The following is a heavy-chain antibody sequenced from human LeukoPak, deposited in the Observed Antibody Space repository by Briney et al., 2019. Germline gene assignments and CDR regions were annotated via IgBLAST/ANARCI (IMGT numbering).Heavy chain of an antibody. CDR2: INPNSGGT. J-gene: IGHJ4*02. Sequence: ASVKVSCKASGYTFTCYYMHWVRQAPGQGLEWMGWINPNSGGTNYAQKFQGRVTMTRDTSISTAYMELSRLRSDDTAVYYCARQARWSSSWYFFDYWGQGTLVTVSS. CDR1: GYTFTCYY. D-gene: IGHD6-13*01. V-gene: IGHV1-2*02. CDR3: ARQARWSSSWYFFDY.